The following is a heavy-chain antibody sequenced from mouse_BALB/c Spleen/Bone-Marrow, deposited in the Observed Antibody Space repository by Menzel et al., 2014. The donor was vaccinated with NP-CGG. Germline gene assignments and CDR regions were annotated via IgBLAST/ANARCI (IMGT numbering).Heavy chain of an antibody. Sequence: EVKVVESGGGLVQPGDSLRLSCAPSGFTFSDFYMEWVRQPPGKRLEWIAASRNKAKYYTTEYSASVKGRFIVSRDTSQSVLYLQMNALRAEDTAIYYCARDVGYGNYFVYWGQGTLVTASA. V-gene: IGHV7-1*02. CDR1: GFTFSDFY. CDR3: ARDVGYGNYFVY. D-gene: IGHD2-10*02. CDR2: SRNKAKYYTT. J-gene: IGHJ3*01.